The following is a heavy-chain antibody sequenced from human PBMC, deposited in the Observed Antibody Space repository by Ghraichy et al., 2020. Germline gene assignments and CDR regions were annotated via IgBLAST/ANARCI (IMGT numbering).Heavy chain of an antibody. Sequence: GALRLSCAASGFTFSSYAMSWVRQAPGKGLEWVSAISGSGGSTYYADSVKGRFTISRDNSKNTLYLQMNSLRAEDTAVYYCAKVEGSSWYSYDAFDIWGQGTMVTVSS. D-gene: IGHD6-13*01. CDR3: AKVEGSSWYSYDAFDI. CDR1: GFTFSSYA. V-gene: IGHV3-23*01. J-gene: IGHJ3*02. CDR2: ISGSGGST.